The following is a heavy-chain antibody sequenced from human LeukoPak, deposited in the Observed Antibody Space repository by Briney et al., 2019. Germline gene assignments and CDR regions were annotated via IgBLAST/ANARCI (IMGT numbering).Heavy chain of an antibody. CDR1: GFTFSSYA. CDR2: ISGSGGST. J-gene: IGHJ4*02. CDR3: AKDPRYYDFWSGSDY. D-gene: IGHD3-3*01. V-gene: IGHV3-23*01. Sequence: GGSLRLSCAASGFTFSSYAMSWVRQAPGKGLEWVSAISGSGGSTYYADSVKGRFTISRDNSKNTLYLQVNSLRAEDTAVYYCAKDPRYYDFWSGSDYWGQGTLVTVSS.